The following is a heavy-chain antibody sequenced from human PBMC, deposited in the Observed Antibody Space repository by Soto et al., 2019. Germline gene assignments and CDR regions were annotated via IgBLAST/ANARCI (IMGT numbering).Heavy chain of an antibody. V-gene: IGHV3-23*01. J-gene: IGHJ5*02. CDR2: ISGSGASP. CDR3: ARDHLQYDFWSGYYLRWLDL. CDR1: GFTFGTYT. Sequence: GGSLRLSCAASGFTFGTYTMSWVRRAPGKGLEWVSAISGSGASPSYADSVQGRSTISRDNPKRTLYLQMNNLRAEDTAVYYCARDHLQYDFWSGYYLRWLDLWGQGPLVTVSS. D-gene: IGHD3-3*01.